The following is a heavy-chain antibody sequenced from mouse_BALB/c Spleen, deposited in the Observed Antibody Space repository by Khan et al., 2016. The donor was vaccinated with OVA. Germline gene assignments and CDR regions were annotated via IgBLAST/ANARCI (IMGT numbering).Heavy chain of an antibody. D-gene: IGHD2-10*02. Sequence: VQLQQSGPELEKPGASVKISCKASGYSFTGYNMNWVKQSNGKSLEWIGNIDPYYGGATYNPKFKGKATLTVDKSSSTAYMQLKSLTSEDSAVYYCTRGYGNYVRYYFDYWGQGTTLTVSA. CDR1: GYSFTGYN. CDR2: IDPYYGGA. J-gene: IGHJ2*01. CDR3: TRGYGNYVRYYFDY. V-gene: IGHV1-39*01.